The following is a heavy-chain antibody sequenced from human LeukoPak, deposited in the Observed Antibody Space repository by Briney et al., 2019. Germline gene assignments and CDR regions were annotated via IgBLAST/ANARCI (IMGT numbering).Heavy chain of an antibody. CDR3: AKDYSNYAKPIDY. CDR1: GFTFSSYE. J-gene: IGHJ4*02. V-gene: IGHV3-23*01. CDR2: ISGSGGST. Sequence: GGSLRLSCAASGFTFSSYEMSWVRQAPGKGLEWVSAISGSGGSTYYADSVKGRFAISRDNSKNTLYLQMNSLRAEDTAVYYCAKDYSNYAKPIDYWGQGTLVTVSS. D-gene: IGHD4-11*01.